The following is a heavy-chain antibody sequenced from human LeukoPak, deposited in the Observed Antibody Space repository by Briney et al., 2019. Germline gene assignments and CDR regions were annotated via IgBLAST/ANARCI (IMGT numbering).Heavy chain of an antibody. CDR2: IKQDGSEK. V-gene: IGHV3-7*03. CDR3: GKAMDY. J-gene: IGHJ4*02. CDR1: GFTFTSHW. Sequence: PGGSLRLSCIASGFTFTSHWMHWVRQAPGKGLEWAANIKQDGSEKYYVDSVKGRFTISRDNAKNSLYLQMNSLRAEDTAVYYCGKAMDYWGQGTLVTVSS.